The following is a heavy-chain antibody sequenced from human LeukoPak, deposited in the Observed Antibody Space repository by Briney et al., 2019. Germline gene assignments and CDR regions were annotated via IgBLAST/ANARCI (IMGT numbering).Heavy chain of an antibody. V-gene: IGHV3-21*01. J-gene: IGHJ6*03. CDR1: ELTVSSNC. CDR2: ISSSSSYI. CDR3: ARQNRGAMNYYYMDV. D-gene: IGHD3-10*01. Sequence: GGSLRLSCAASELTVSSNCMTWVRQAPGKGLEWVSSISSSSSYIYYADSVKGRFTISRDNAKNSLYLQMNSLRAEDTAVYYCARQNRGAMNYYYMDVWGKGTTVTVSS.